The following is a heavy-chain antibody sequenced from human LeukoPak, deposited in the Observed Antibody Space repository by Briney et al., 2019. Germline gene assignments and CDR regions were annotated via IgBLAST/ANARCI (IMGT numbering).Heavy chain of an antibody. V-gene: IGHV3-21*01. J-gene: IGHJ3*02. D-gene: IGHD6-13*01. CDR2: ISSGTYI. CDR1: GFTFSSYS. Sequence: GGSLRLSCAASGFTFSSYSMNWVRQAPGKGLEWVSSISSGTYIYYGDSLKGRFTISRDNAKNSLYLQVNSLRAEDTSVYYCARRVASANDAFDIWGQGTMVTVSS. CDR3: ARRVASANDAFDI.